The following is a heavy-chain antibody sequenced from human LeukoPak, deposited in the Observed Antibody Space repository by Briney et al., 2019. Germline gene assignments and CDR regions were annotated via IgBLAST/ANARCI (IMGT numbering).Heavy chain of an antibody. Sequence: GGSLRLSCAASGFTVSSNYMSWVRQAPGKGLEWVSVIYNYGSSYYADSVKGRFTISRDNSKNTLYLQMNSLRAEDTAVYYCARDRPFGGVLDFDYWGQGTLVTVSS. D-gene: IGHD3-16*01. V-gene: IGHV3-66*01. J-gene: IGHJ4*02. CDR3: ARDRPFGGVLDFDY. CDR1: GFTVSSNY. CDR2: IYNYGSS.